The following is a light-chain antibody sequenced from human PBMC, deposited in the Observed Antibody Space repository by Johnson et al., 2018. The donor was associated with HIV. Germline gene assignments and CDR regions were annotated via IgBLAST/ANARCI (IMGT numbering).Light chain of an antibody. Sequence: QSVLTQPPSVSAAPGQKVTISCSGSSSNIGNNYVSWYQQLPGTAPKLLIYDNNKRPSGIPDRFSGSKSGTSATLGITGLQTGDEADYYCGPWDSSLRASNYVCGSGTKVTVL. CDR3: GPWDSSLRASNYV. J-gene: IGLJ1*01. V-gene: IGLV1-51*01. CDR1: SSNIGNNY. CDR2: DNN.